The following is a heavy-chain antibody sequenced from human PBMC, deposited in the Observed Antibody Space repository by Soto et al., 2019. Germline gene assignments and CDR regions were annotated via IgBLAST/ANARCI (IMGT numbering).Heavy chain of an antibody. CDR1: GGTFSNYV. CDR2: IIPISGAA. CDR3: ERDMTRTVVPYFDF. D-gene: IGHD1-7*01. J-gene: IGHJ4*02. Sequence: QVQLVQAGAEVKKPGASVKGSCQASGGTFSNYVVNWVRQAPGQGLEWMGRIIPISGAANYAQKFQGRVTITAVKSTSTSNMELSRLRSEDTAVYSCERDMTRTVVPYFDFWGKGTLVTVSS. V-gene: IGHV1-69*06.